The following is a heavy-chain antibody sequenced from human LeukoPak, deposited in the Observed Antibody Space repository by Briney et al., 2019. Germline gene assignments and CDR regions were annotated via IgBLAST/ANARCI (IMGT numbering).Heavy chain of an antibody. Sequence: PSETLSLTCAVYGGSFSGYYWSWIRQPPGKGLEWIGEINHSGSTNYNPSLKSRVTISADTSNNQFSLNLSSVTATDTAVYYGARHTRPGYGGSENAFDIWGQGTMVTVSS. CDR2: INHSGST. J-gene: IGHJ3*02. V-gene: IGHV4-34*01. CDR3: ARHTRPGYGGSENAFDI. D-gene: IGHD5-12*01. CDR1: GGSFSGYY.